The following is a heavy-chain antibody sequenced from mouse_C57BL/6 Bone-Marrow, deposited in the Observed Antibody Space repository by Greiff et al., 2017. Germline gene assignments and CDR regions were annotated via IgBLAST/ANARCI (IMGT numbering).Heavy chain of an antibody. CDR2: IYPGSGNT. CDR1: GYTFTDYY. Sequence: QVQLQQSGAELVRPGASVKLSCKASGYTFTDYYINWVKQRPGQGLEWIARIYPGSGNTYYNEKFKGKATLTAEKSSSTAYMQLSSLTSEDSAVYFCAREGITTVVALYYYAMDYWGQGTSVTVSS. J-gene: IGHJ4*01. V-gene: IGHV1-76*01. D-gene: IGHD1-1*01. CDR3: AREGITTVVALYYYAMDY.